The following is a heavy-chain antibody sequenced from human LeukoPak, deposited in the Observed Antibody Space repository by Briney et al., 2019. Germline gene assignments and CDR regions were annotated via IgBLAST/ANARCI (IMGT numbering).Heavy chain of an antibody. D-gene: IGHD3-22*01. CDR1: GYTFTSYG. V-gene: IGHV1-18*01. Sequence: ASVKVSCKASGYTFTSYGISWVRQAPGQGLEWMGWISAYNGNTNYTQKLQGRVTMTTDTSTSTAYMELRSLRSDDTAVYYCARDNIHDSSGYQELFDYWGQGTLVTVSS. CDR2: ISAYNGNT. J-gene: IGHJ4*02. CDR3: ARDNIHDSSGYQELFDY.